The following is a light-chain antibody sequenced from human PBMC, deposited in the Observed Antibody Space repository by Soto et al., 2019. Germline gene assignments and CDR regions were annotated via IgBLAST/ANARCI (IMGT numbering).Light chain of an antibody. CDR1: SSNIGGNA. CDR3: AAWDDSLNGHVV. Sequence: QSVLTQPPSASGTPGQRVTISCSGSSSNIGGNAVNWFQQLPGTAPKLLIYSNNQRPSGVPDRFSGSKSGTSASLAISGLQSEDEADYYCAAWDDSLNGHVVFGGGTKLTV. CDR2: SNN. J-gene: IGLJ2*01. V-gene: IGLV1-44*01.